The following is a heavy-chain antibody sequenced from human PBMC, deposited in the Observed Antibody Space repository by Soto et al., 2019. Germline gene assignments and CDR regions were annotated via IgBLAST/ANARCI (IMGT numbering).Heavy chain of an antibody. Sequence: QVQLQESGPGLVKPSETLSLTCAVSGDSISSYYCMWIRQPPGKGLESIGYLYYGRSANYNPSLKSRVTCAVATSTNRCPLPLSSMTAADTAVYYCALRSMAVVPEYWGQGTLVTVSS. CDR1: GDSISSYY. J-gene: IGHJ4*02. CDR3: ALRSMAVVPEY. V-gene: IGHV4-59*01. D-gene: IGHD2-15*01. CDR2: LYYGRSA.